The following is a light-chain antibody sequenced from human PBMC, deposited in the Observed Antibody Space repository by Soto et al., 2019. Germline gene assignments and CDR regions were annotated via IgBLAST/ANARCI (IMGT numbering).Light chain of an antibody. J-gene: IGKJ1*01. CDR1: QSLVYTDGNTY. Sequence: EVVVTQSPLSLPVTLGQPASISCRSTQSLVYTDGNTYLAWFHQRPGQSPRRLIYKVSNRDSGVPDRFSGSGSVSDFTLKISRVESEGVGIYYCMQGTHWPWTFGLGTRVEI. CDR2: KVS. V-gene: IGKV2-30*01. CDR3: MQGTHWPWT.